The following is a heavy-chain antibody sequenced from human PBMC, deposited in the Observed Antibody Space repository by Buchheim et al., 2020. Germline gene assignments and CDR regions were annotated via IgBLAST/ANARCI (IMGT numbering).Heavy chain of an antibody. Sequence: QVQLVQSGAEVKKPGASVKVSCKASGYTFTGYYMHWVRQAPGQGLEWMGWINPNSGGTNYAQKFQGRVTMTRDTSISTAYMELSRLRSEDTAVYYCARDIVPGDSSGYYYYYGMDVWGQGTT. J-gene: IGHJ6*02. D-gene: IGHD3-22*01. CDR3: ARDIVPGDSSGYYYYYGMDV. V-gene: IGHV1-2*02. CDR1: GYTFTGYY. CDR2: INPNSGGT.